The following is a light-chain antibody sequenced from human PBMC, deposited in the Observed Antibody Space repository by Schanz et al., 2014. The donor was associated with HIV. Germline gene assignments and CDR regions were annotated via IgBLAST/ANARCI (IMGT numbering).Light chain of an antibody. Sequence: IQMTQSPSTVSASVGDRVTITCRASQSISNWLAWYQQKSGKAPKPLIFKASTLQSGVPSRFSGSGSGTEFTLTISSLQPDDSATYYCQQYDAYPWTFGHGTKVEIK. CDR3: QQYDAYPWT. V-gene: IGKV1-5*03. J-gene: IGKJ1*01. CDR2: KAS. CDR1: QSISNW.